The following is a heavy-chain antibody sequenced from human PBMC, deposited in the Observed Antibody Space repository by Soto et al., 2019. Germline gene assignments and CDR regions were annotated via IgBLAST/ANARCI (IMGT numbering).Heavy chain of an antibody. CDR1: GFTFSDYY. Sequence: QVQLVESGGGLVKPGGSLRLSCAASGFTFSDYYMSWIRQAPGKGLEWVSYISSSSSYTNYADSVKGRFTISRDNAKNSLYLQMNSLRAEDTAVYYCARSTSSTIGYYYYGMDVWGQGTTVTVSS. J-gene: IGHJ6*02. CDR3: ARSTSSTIGYYYYGMDV. CDR2: ISSSSSYT. V-gene: IGHV3-11*06. D-gene: IGHD2-2*01.